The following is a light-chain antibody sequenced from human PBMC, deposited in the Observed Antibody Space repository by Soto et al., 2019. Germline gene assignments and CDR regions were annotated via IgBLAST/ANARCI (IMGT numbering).Light chain of an antibody. V-gene: IGLV2-8*01. J-gene: IGLJ2*01. CDR1: SSDVGGYNY. CDR3: SSYAGSNNVVV. Sequence: QSALTQPPSASGSPGQSVTISCTGTSSDVGGYNYVSWYQQHPGKAPKLMIYEVSKRPPGVPDRFSGSKSGNPASLTVSGLPAEDEADYYCSSYAGSNNVVVFGGGTKLTVL. CDR2: EVS.